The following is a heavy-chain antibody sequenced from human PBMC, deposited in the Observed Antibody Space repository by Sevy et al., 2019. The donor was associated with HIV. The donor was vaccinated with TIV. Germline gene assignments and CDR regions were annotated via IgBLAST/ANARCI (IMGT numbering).Heavy chain of an antibody. CDR1: GGSFSGYY. Sequence: SETLSLTCAVYGGSFSGYYWSWIRQPPGKGLEWIGEINNSGSTNYNPSLKSRVTISVDTSKNQFSLKLSSVTAADTAVYYCARGYSSSSEFYYYGMDVWGQGTTVTVSS. CDR2: INNSGST. V-gene: IGHV4-34*01. J-gene: IGHJ6*02. D-gene: IGHD6-6*01. CDR3: ARGYSSSSEFYYYGMDV.